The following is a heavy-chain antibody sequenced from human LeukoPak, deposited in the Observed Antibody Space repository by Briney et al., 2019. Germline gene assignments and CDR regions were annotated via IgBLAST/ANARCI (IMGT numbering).Heavy chain of an antibody. V-gene: IGHV4-59*01. CDR1: GGSISSYY. Sequence: SETLFLTCTVSGGSISSYYWSWIRQPPGKGLERIGYIYYSGSTNYNPSLKSRVTISVDTSKNQFSLKLSSVDAADTGVYYCASDYYGSGSYYDHWGQGTLVTVSS. CDR2: IYYSGST. CDR3: ASDYYGSGSYYDH. J-gene: IGHJ4*02. D-gene: IGHD3-10*01.